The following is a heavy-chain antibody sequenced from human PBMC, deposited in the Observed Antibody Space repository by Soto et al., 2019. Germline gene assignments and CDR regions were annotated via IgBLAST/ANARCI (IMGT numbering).Heavy chain of an antibody. D-gene: IGHD2-15*01. CDR3: AREGKYCSGGSCYHDWYFDL. Sequence: QVQLQESGPGLVKPSGTLSLTCAVSGGSISSSNWWRWVRQPPGKGLEWIGEIYHSGSTNYNPSLKSRVTISVDKSKNQFSLKLSSVTAADTAVYYCAREGKYCSGGSCYHDWYFDLWGRGTLVTVSS. CDR1: GGSISSSNW. J-gene: IGHJ2*01. CDR2: IYHSGST. V-gene: IGHV4-4*02.